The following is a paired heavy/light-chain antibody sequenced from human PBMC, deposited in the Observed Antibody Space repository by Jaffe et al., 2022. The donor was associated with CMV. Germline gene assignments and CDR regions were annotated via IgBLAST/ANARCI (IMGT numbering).Heavy chain of an antibody. CDR1: GFTFSSYE. D-gene: IGHD6-13*01. CDR3: ARECSSSCADALDI. V-gene: IGHV3-48*03. Sequence: EVQLVESGGGLVQPGGSLRLSCAASGFTFSSYEMNWVRQAPGKGLEWVSYISDSGTNIYYTDSVKGRFTISRDNAKNSLFLQMNSLRVEDTAIYYCARECSSSCADALDIWGQGTMVTVSS. J-gene: IGHJ3*02. CDR2: ISDSGTNI.
Light chain of an antibody. V-gene: IGLV1-51*02. Sequence: QSVLTQPPSVSAAPGQKVTISCSGTSSNIGNNYVSWYQQLPGTAPKLLIYENSKRPSGIPDRFSGSKSGTSATLGITGLQTGDEADYYCGTWDSSLSAEVFGGGTKLTVL. CDR3: GTWDSSLSAEV. CDR2: ENS. CDR1: SSNIGNNY. J-gene: IGLJ3*02.